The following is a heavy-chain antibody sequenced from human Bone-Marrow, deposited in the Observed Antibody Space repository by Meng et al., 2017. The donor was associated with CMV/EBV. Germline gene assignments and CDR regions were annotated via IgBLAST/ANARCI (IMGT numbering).Heavy chain of an antibody. CDR2: MFGDGRR. J-gene: IGHJ5*02. CDR3: ARGGHSSGWYPP. CDR1: GYPVSANL. Sequence: GESLKISCAATGYPVSANLMMWVRQAPGKGLEWVSIMFGDGRRFYADSVKGRFTVSGDDSKNTLDLQMNSLRAEDTAVYYCARGGHSSGWYPPWGQGTLVTVSS. V-gene: IGHV3-66*01. D-gene: IGHD6-19*01.